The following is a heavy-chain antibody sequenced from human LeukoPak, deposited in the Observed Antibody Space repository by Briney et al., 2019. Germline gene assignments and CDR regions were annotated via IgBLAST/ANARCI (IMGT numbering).Heavy chain of an antibody. CDR2: ISGSASLT. V-gene: IGHV3-23*01. CDR1: GFTFSSYA. Sequence: GGSLRLSCAASGFTFSSYAVSWVREAPGKGLEWVSLISGSASLTYYADSVKGRFTISRDNSKNTVYLQMNSLRVEDTAVYHCAKKRIAAAGKNDFDYWGQGTLVTVSS. J-gene: IGHJ4*02. D-gene: IGHD6-13*01. CDR3: AKKRIAAAGKNDFDY.